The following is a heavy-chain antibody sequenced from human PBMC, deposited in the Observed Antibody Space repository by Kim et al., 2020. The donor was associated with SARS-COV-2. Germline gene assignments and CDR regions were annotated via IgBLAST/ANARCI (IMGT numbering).Heavy chain of an antibody. Sequence: GGSLRLSCAASGFTFSSYAMSWVRQAPGKGLEWVSAISGSGGSTYYADSVKGRFTISRDNSKNTLYLQMNSLRAEDTAVYYCAKDLYTLLRTMIGIFDYWGQGTLVTVSS. CDR3: AKDLYTLLRTMIGIFDY. V-gene: IGHV3-23*01. CDR2: ISGSGGST. J-gene: IGHJ4*02. CDR1: GFTFSSYA. D-gene: IGHD3-10*02.